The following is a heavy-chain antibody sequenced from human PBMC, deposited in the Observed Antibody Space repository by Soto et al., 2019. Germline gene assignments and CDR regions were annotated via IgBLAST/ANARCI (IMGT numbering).Heavy chain of an antibody. Sequence: QVQLVQSGAEVKKPGSSVKVSCKASGGTFSSYAISWVRQAPGQGLEWMGGIILIFGTANYAQMFQGRVPITADESTSTVYMELRSLRSEDTAVYYCARSPFGGVVTPAGVFAFDIWGQGTMVTVSS. CDR2: IILIFGTA. J-gene: IGHJ3*02. CDR1: GGTFSSYA. CDR3: ARSPFGGVVTPAGVFAFDI. V-gene: IGHV1-69*01. D-gene: IGHD3-3*01.